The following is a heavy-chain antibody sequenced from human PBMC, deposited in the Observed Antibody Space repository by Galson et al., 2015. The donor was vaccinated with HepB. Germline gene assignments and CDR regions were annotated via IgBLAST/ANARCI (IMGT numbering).Heavy chain of an antibody. J-gene: IGHJ3*02. CDR2: IIPIFGTA. CDR3: ASGVLPESSSWYERSAFDI. Sequence: SVKVSCKASGGTFSSYAISWVRQAPGQGLEWMGGIIPIFGTANYAQKFQGRVTITADESTSTAYMELSSLRSEDTAVYYCASGVLPESSSWYERSAFDIWGQGTMVTVSS. CDR1: GGTFSSYA. D-gene: IGHD6-13*01. V-gene: IGHV1-69*13.